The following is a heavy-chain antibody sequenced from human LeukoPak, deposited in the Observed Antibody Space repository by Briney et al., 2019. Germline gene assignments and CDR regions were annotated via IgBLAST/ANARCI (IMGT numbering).Heavy chain of an antibody. CDR1: GGSISSNSYY. D-gene: IGHD3-10*01. J-gene: IGHJ4*02. Sequence: PSETLSLTCAVSGGSISSNSYYWGWIRQPPGKGLEWIGSIYYSGSTYYNPSLKSRVTISVDTSKNQFSLKLSSVTAADTAVYYCARTRYYYNSRSYGAPYYFDYWGQGALVTVSS. CDR3: ARTRYYYNSRSYGAPYYFDY. V-gene: IGHV4-39*01. CDR2: IYYSGST.